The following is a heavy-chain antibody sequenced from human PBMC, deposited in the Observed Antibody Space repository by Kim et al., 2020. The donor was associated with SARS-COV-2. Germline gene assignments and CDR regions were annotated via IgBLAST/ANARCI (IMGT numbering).Heavy chain of an antibody. D-gene: IGHD3-10*01. CDR1: GFTFSGSA. CDR2: IRSKANSYAT. V-gene: IGHV3-73*01. J-gene: IGHJ6*02. Sequence: GGSLRLSCAASGFTFSGSAMHWVRQASGKGLEWVGRIRSKANSYATAYAASVKGRFTISRDDSKNTAYLQMNSLKTEDTAVYYCTSPMVRGDYYYYYGMDVWGQGTTVTVSS. CDR3: TSPMVRGDYYYYYGMDV.